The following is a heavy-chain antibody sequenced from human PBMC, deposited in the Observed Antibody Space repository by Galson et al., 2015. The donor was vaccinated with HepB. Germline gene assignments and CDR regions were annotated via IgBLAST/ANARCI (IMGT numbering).Heavy chain of an antibody. J-gene: IGHJ6*02. CDR2: IRSKANSYAT. CDR3: TRHPYDYGDYYYGMDV. D-gene: IGHD4-17*01. Sequence: SLRLSCAASGFTFSGSAMHWVRQASGKGLEWVGRIRSKANSYATAYAASVKGRFTISRDDSKNTAYLQMNSLKTEDTAVYYCTRHPYDYGDYYYGMDVWGQGTTVTVSS. V-gene: IGHV3-73*01. CDR1: GFTFSGSA.